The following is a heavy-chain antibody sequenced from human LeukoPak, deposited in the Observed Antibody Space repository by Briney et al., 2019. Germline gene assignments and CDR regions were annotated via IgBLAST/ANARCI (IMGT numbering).Heavy chain of an antibody. CDR2: ISYDGSNK. V-gene: IGHV3-30*18. J-gene: IGHJ4*02. D-gene: IGHD3-16*02. CDR3: AKDYDYVWGSYRFDY. Sequence: PGRSLRLSCAASGSTFSSYGMHWVRQAPGKGLEWVAVISYDGSNKYYADSVKGRFTISRNNSKNTLYLQMNSLRAEDTAVYYCAKDYDYVWGSYRFDYWGQGTLVTVSS. CDR1: GSTFSSYG.